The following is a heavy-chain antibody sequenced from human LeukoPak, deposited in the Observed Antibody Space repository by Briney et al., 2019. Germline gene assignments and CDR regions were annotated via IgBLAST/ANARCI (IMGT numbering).Heavy chain of an antibody. D-gene: IGHD4-23*01. CDR2: INPSGGST. J-gene: IGHJ4*02. V-gene: IGHV1-46*01. Sequence: ASVKDSCKASGYTFTSYYMHWVREAPGQGLEWMGIINPSGGSTSYAQKFQGRVTMTRDMSTSTVYMELSSLRSEDTAVYYCARDSRSVVTPEYDYWGQGTLVTVSS. CDR3: ARDSRSVVTPEYDY. CDR1: GYTFTSYY.